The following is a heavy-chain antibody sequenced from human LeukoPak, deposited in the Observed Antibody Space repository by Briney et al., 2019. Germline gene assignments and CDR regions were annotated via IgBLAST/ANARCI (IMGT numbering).Heavy chain of an antibody. CDR2: ISSSSNFI. J-gene: IGHJ5*02. CDR1: GFTFSRNT. V-gene: IGHV3-21*01. CDR3: ARQPIVLAAFDL. Sequence: GGSLRLSCAASGFTFSRNTMNWVRQAPGKGLEWVSSISSSSNFINYADSVKGRFTISRDNAENSLYLQMDTLRAEDTAVYYCARQPIVLAAFDLWGQGTLATVSS. D-gene: IGHD3-22*01.